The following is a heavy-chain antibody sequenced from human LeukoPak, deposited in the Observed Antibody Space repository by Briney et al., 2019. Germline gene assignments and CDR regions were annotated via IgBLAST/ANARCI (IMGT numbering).Heavy chain of an antibody. CDR1: GGSFSGYY. V-gene: IGHV4-34*01. J-gene: IGHJ4*02. CDR2: INHSGST. D-gene: IGHD3-10*01. CDR3: AGGGEFAFDY. Sequence: SETLSLTCAVYGGSFSGYYWSWIRQPPGKGLEWIGEINHSGSTNYNPSLKSRVTISVDTSKNQFSLKLSSVTAADTAVYYCAGGGEFAFDYWGQGTLVTVSS.